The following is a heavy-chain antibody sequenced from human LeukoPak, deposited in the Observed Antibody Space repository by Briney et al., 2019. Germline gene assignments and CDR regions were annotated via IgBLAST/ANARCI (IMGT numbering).Heavy chain of an antibody. CDR2: IKPDGSEK. Sequence: GGSLRLSCAASGFTFSSYWMGWVRQAPGKGLEWVAKIKPDGSEKDHVDSVKGRFTISRDNAKNSLYLQLNSLRAEDTAVYYCARSRFYFDYWGQGTLVTVSS. CDR3: ARSRFYFDY. J-gene: IGHJ4*02. CDR1: GFTFSSYW. V-gene: IGHV3-7*01.